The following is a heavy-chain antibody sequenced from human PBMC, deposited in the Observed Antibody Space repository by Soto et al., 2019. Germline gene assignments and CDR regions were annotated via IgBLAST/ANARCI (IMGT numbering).Heavy chain of an antibody. J-gene: IGHJ4*02. D-gene: IGHD1-26*01. V-gene: IGHV4-31*03. CDR2: IYYSGST. Sequence: SETLSLTCTVSGGSISSGGYYWSWIRQHPEKGLEWIGYIYYSGSTYYNPSLKSRVTISVDTSKNQFSLKLSSVTAADTAVYYCATSVGATTSDYWGQGTLVTVSS. CDR1: GGSISSGGYY. CDR3: ATSVGATTSDY.